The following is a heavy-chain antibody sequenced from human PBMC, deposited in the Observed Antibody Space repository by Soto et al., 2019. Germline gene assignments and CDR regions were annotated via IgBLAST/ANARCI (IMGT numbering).Heavy chain of an antibody. CDR1: GFTFSSYA. D-gene: IGHD3-3*01. CDR3: AKPKDGDVLRFLEWLSPFDY. CDR2: ISGSGGST. Sequence: PGGSLRLSCAASGFTFSSYAMSWVRQAPGKGLEWVSAISGSGGSTYYADSVKGRFTISRDNSKNTLYLQMNSLRAEDTAVYYCAKPKDGDVLRFLEWLSPFDYWGQGTLVTVSS. V-gene: IGHV3-23*01. J-gene: IGHJ4*02.